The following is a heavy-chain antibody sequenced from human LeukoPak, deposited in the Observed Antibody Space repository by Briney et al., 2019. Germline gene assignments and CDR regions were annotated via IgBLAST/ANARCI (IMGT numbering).Heavy chain of an antibody. CDR2: IYPGDSDT. CDR3: ARLGTSATFFDY. V-gene: IGHV5-51*01. J-gene: IGHJ4*02. Sequence: GESLKISCKGSGYSFVRNWIGWVRQMPGKGLEWMAIIYPGDSDTRYSPSFQGQVTISADKSISTAYLQWSSLKASDTAMYYCARLGTSATFFDYWGQGTLATVSS. CDR1: GYSFVRNW. D-gene: IGHD2-15*01.